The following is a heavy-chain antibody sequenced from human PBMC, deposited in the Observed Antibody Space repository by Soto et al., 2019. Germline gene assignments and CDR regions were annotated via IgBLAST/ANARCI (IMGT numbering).Heavy chain of an antibody. D-gene: IGHD1-26*01. CDR2: INPNSGGT. CDR1: GYTFTGYY. V-gene: IGHV1-2*04. J-gene: IGHJ5*02. CDR3: ARELYSGGGSWFDP. Sequence: SGKVDCKASGYTFTGYYMHWVRQAPGQGLEWMGWINPNSGGTNYAQKFQGWVTMTRDTSISTAYMELSRLRSDDTAVYYCARELYSGGGSWFDPWGQGTLVTVSS.